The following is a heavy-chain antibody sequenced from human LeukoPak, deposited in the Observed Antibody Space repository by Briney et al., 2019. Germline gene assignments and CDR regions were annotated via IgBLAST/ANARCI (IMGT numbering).Heavy chain of an antibody. CDR1: GFTFDDYV. Sequence: GRALRLSCAASGFTFDDYVMHWVRQAPGKGLEWVSTISWNTFTVRYADSVKGRFTISRDNAKNSLYLQMNSLRTEDTALYYCAKGLRYFDWADYWGQGTLVTVSS. CDR2: ISWNTFTV. D-gene: IGHD3-9*01. CDR3: AKGLRYFDWADY. V-gene: IGHV3-9*01. J-gene: IGHJ4*02.